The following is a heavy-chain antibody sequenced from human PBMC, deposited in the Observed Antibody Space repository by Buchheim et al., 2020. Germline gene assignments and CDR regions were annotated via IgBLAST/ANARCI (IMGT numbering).Heavy chain of an antibody. D-gene: IGHD3-10*01. CDR3: ARSWRFSLDS. CDR2: LTADGRDT. J-gene: IGHJ4*02. Sequence: EVQLVESGGGLVQPGGSLRLSCAASGFTVSSSWMHWVRQAPGKGLVWVSSLTADGRDTAYADSVKGRFTISRDNAKNTLYLQMNTLRAEDTAVYYCARSWRFSLDSWGRGTL. CDR1: GFTVSSSW. V-gene: IGHV3-74*01.